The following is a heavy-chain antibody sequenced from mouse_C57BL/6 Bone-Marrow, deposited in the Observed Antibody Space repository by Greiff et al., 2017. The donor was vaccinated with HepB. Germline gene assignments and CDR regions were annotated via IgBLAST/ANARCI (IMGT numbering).Heavy chain of an antibody. D-gene: IGHD1-1*01. J-gene: IGHJ2*01. V-gene: IGHV5-6*02. CDR3: ARRLIRYYGSSRHFDY. Sequence: EVKLQESGGDLVKPGGSLKLSCAASGFTFSSYGMSWVRQTPDKRLEWVATISSGGSYTYYPDSVKGRFTISRDNAKNTLYLQMSSLKSEDTAMYYCARRLIRYYGSSRHFDYWGQGTTLTVSS. CDR2: ISSGGSYT. CDR1: GFTFSSYG.